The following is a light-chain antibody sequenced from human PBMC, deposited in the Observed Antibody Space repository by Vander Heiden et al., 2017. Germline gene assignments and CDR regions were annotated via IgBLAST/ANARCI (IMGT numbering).Light chain of an antibody. CDR3: QQYYSTPRT. J-gene: IGKJ1*01. CDR2: WAS. CDR1: QSVLYSSNNKNY. V-gene: IGKV4-1*01. Sequence: DIVMTQSPDSLAVSLGERATINCKSSQSVLYSSNNKNYLAWLQQKPGQPPKLLIYWASTREPGVPDRFSGSGSGTDFTLTISSLQAEDVAVYYCQQYYSTPRTFGQGTKVEIK.